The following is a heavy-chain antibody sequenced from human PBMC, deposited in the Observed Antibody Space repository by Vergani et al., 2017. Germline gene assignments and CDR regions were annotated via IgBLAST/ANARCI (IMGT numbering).Heavy chain of an antibody. V-gene: IGHV1-2*02. D-gene: IGHD6-19*01. Sequence: QVQLVQSGAEVKKPGASVKVSCKASGYTFTGYYMHWVRQAPGQGLEWMGWINPNSGGTNYAKKFQGRVTMTRDTSISTAYMELSRLRSDDTSVYYCARARSRGGSGPWGQGTLVTVSS. CDR1: GYTFTGYY. CDR3: ARARSRGGSGP. J-gene: IGHJ5*02. CDR2: INPNSGGT.